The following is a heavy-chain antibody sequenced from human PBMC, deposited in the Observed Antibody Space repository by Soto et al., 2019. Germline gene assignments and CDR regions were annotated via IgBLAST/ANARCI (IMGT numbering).Heavy chain of an antibody. D-gene: IGHD2-2*03. V-gene: IGHV4-39*01. CDR2: IYYSGST. Sequence: QLQLQESGPGLVKPSETLSLTCTVSGGSISSRSYYWGWIRKPPGKGLEWIGSIYYSGSTYYNPSLKSRVTISVDTSKNQFSLKLSSVTAADTAVYYCARLPGYCSSTCCPAGAFDIWGQGTMVTVSS. CDR1: GGSISSRSYY. J-gene: IGHJ3*02. CDR3: ARLPGYCSSTCCPAGAFDI.